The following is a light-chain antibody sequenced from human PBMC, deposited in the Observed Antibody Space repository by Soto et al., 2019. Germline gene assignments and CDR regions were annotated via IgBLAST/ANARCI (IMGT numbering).Light chain of an antibody. V-gene: IGKV1-5*03. J-gene: IGKJ1*01. CDR3: QHYNCYSEA. CDR1: QTISSW. Sequence: DIRMTHSPSTLSGSIGDRVTITCRASQTISSWLAWYQQKPGKAPKLLIYKASTLKIGVPSRFSGSGSGTEYTLTICSLQPDDFATYYCQHYNCYSEAFGQGTKVAIK. CDR2: KAS.